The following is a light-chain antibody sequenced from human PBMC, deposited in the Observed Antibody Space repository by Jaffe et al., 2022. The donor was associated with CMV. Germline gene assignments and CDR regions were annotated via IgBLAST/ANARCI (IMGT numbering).Light chain of an antibody. CDR1: QSVSSN. CDR3: HQYNNWPHT. CDR2: GAS. V-gene: IGKV3-15*01. J-gene: IGKJ2*01. Sequence: EIVVTQSPATLSVSPGERATLSCRASQSVSSNLAWYQQKPGQAPRLLIYGASTRATGIPARFSGSGSGTDFALTISSLQSEDFAVYYCHQYNNWPHTFGQGTKLEIK.